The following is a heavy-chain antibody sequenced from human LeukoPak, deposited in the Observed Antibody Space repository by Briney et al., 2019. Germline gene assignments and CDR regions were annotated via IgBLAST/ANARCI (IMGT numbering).Heavy chain of an antibody. D-gene: IGHD4-17*01. CDR1: GFTFSSYG. J-gene: IGHJ4*02. CDR2: IRYDGRNK. CDR3: ARTGRYGDPLIDY. Sequence: PGGSLRLSCAASGFTFSSYGMHWVRQAPGKGLDWVAFIRYDGRNKYYADSVKGRFTISRDNSKNTLYLQMNSLRAEDTAVYYCARTGRYGDPLIDYWGQGTLVTVSS. V-gene: IGHV3-30*02.